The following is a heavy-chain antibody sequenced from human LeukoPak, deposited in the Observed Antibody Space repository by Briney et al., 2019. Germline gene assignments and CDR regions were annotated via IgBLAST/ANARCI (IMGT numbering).Heavy chain of an antibody. CDR2: MNPNSGNT. Sequence: ASVKVSCKASGYTFTSYDINWVRQATGQGLEWMGWMNPNSGNTGYAQKFQGRVTITTDESTSTAYMELSSLRSEDTAVYYCARDHYYDSSGYFSENPPGEPDYWGQGTLVTVSS. D-gene: IGHD3-22*01. CDR3: ARDHYYDSSGYFSENPPGEPDY. J-gene: IGHJ4*02. V-gene: IGHV1-8*01. CDR1: GYTFTSYD.